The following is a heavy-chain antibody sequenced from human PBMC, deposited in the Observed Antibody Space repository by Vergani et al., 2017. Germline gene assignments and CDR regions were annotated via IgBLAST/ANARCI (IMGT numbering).Heavy chain of an antibody. CDR1: GFTFSSYS. V-gene: IGHV3-21*01. CDR3: ARNRGRSDYDLYMDV. J-gene: IGHJ6*03. Sequence: EVQLVESGGGLVKPGGSLRLSCAASGFTFSSYSMNWVRQAPGKGLEWVSSISSSSSYIYYADSVKGRFTISRDNAKNSLYLQMNSLRAEDTAVYYCARNRGRSDYDLYMDVWGKGTTVTVSS. D-gene: IGHD5-12*01. CDR2: ISSSSSYI.